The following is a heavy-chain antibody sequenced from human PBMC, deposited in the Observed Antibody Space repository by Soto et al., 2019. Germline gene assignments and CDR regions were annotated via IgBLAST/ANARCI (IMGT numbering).Heavy chain of an antibody. D-gene: IGHD1-26*01. V-gene: IGHV1-69*06. J-gene: IGHJ3*02. CDR3: ARGSGMGAPDGSFDI. CDR2: IIPIFGTA. Sequence: ASVKVSCKASGGTFSSYAMSWVRQAPRQGLEWMGGIIPIFGTANYAQKFQGRVTITADKSTSTAYMELSSLRSEDTAVYYCARGSGMGAPDGSFDIWGQGTMVTVSS. CDR1: GGTFSSYA.